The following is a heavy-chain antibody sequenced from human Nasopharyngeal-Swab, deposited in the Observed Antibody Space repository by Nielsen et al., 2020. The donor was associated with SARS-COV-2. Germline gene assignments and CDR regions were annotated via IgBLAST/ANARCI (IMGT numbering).Heavy chain of an antibody. CDR1: GGSISSGTSY. V-gene: IGHV4-39*07. J-gene: IGHJ3*02. Sequence: SETLSLTCTVSGGSISSGTSYWAWIRQPPGKGLEWIGSIYYSGSTYYNPSLKSRITISVDTSKNQFSLKVTSVTAADTAVYYCAREPYNWNHEGAFDIWGQGTMVTVSS. CDR3: AREPYNWNHEGAFDI. CDR2: IYYSGST. D-gene: IGHD1-14*01.